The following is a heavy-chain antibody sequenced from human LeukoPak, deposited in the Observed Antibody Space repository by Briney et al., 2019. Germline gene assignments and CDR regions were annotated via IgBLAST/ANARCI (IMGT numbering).Heavy chain of an antibody. CDR1: GYTFTSYG. CDR2: ISAYNGNT. D-gene: IGHD3-3*01. V-gene: IGHV1-18*01. J-gene: IGHJ5*02. Sequence: GASVKVSCKASGYTFTSYGISWVRQAPGQGLEWMGWISAYNGNTNYAQKLQGRVTMTTDTSTSTAYMELRSLRSDDTAVYYCARDRPITIFGVVKKNWFDPWGQGTLVTVSS. CDR3: ARDRPITIFGVVKKNWFDP.